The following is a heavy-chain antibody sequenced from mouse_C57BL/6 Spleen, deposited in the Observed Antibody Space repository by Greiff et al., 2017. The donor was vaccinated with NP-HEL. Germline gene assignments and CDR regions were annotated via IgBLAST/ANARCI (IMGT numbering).Heavy chain of an antibody. CDR3: AVVATSYFDY. D-gene: IGHD1-1*01. V-gene: IGHV1-64*01. CDR2: IHPNSGST. J-gene: IGHJ2*01. Sequence: PGQGLEWIGMIHPNSGSTNYNEKFKSKATLTVDKSSSTAYMQLSSLTSEDSAVYYCAVVATSYFDYWGQGTTLTVSS.